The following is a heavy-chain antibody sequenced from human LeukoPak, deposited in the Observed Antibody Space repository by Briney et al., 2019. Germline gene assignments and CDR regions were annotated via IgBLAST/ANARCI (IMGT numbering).Heavy chain of an antibody. CDR3: ARDRRGYSYAASRSFDY. CDR2: ISAYNGNT. J-gene: IGHJ4*02. CDR1: GYTFTSYG. V-gene: IGHV1-18*01. Sequence: ASVKVSCKASGYTFTSYGISGVRQAPGQGLEWMGWISAYNGNTNYEQKLQGRVTMTTDTYKSTAYMELRSLRSEDTDVYHCARDRRGYSYAASRSFDYWGQGTLVTVSS. D-gene: IGHD5-18*01.